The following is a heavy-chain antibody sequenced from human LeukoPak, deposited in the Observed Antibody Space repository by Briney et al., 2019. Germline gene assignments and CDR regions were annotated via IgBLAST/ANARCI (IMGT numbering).Heavy chain of an antibody. CDR1: GDSISSSY. J-gene: IGHJ4*02. Sequence: KPSETLSLTCTVSGDSISSSYWGWIRQPPGKGLEWIGYISYSGSTNYNPSLKSRVTISVDTSRSQFSLRLSSVTAADTAVYYCARHGRTTGTTFDYWGQGTLVTVSS. CDR3: ARHGRTTGTTFDY. V-gene: IGHV4-59*08. D-gene: IGHD1-1*01. CDR2: ISYSGST.